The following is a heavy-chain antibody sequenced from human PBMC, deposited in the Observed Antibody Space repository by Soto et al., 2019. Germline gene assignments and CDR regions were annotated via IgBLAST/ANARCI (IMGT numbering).Heavy chain of an antibody. CDR2: IYSGGST. Sequence: PGVSLRLSCAVSGFTVGSNYMSWVRQAPGKGLEWVSVIYSGGSTYYADSVKGRFTISRDNSKNTLYLQMNSLRAEDTAVYYCARNYYDSGGGFDYWGQGTLVTVSS. CDR3: ARNYYDSGGGFDY. D-gene: IGHD3-22*01. J-gene: IGHJ4*02. CDR1: GFTVGSNY. V-gene: IGHV3-53*01.